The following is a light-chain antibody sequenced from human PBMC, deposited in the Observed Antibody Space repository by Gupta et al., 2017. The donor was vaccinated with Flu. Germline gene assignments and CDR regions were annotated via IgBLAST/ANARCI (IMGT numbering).Light chain of an antibody. J-gene: IGKJ2*01. CDR1: HNIKNY. CDR2: AAS. Sequence: DIHMTQSPSSLSASVGDRGTITCRASHNIKNYLNWYQQKQGKAPKLLIYAASSWQSGVPSRFSGSGYGTDVTLTISSRQQEEFAAYYCQQNDNNPQYTFGQGTKLEIK. CDR3: QQNDNNPQYT. V-gene: IGKV1-39*01.